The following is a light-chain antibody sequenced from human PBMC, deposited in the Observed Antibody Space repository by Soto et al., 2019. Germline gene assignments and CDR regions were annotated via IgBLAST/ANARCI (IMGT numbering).Light chain of an antibody. CDR2: DAS. CDR3: QQYNSWPET. J-gene: IGKJ1*01. Sequence: EIVMTQSPGTLSVSPGERATLFCRASQSVRSSLAWYQQKPGQAPRLFIYDASTRATGIPARFSGSGSGTEFTLTISSLQSEDFAVYYCQQYNSWPETFGQGNKVDIK. CDR1: QSVRSS. V-gene: IGKV3-15*01.